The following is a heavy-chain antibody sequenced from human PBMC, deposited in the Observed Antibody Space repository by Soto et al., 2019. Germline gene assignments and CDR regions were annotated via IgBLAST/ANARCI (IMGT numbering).Heavy chain of an antibody. J-gene: IGHJ6*02. CDR2: INHSGST. V-gene: IGHV4-34*01. Sequence: PSETLSLTCAVYGGSFSGYYWTWIRQPPGTGLEWIGEINHSGSTNYNPSLKSRVTISVDTSKNQFSLKLTSVTAADTAVYFCARHTPGQEVVRYYYYGMDVWGQGTTVTVSS. CDR3: ARHTPGQEVVRYYYYGMDV. CDR1: GGSFSGYY. D-gene: IGHD3-10*01.